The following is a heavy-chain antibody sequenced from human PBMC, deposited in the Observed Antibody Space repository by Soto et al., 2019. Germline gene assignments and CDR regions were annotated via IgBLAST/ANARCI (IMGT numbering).Heavy chain of an antibody. CDR1: GYIFTDYF. CDR3: AREAAYYQSSRDYWLSSFDL. V-gene: IGHV1-46*01. Sequence: QVQLEQSGAEVKKPGASVKISCKTYGYIFTDYFIHWVRQAPGQGLGWMGLVKSSGGGAVYAQDFQGRVTMTRDTSTSTAYMEVSSLRLDDTAVYFCAREAAYYQSSRDYWLSSFDLWGQGTPVTVSS. D-gene: IGHD3-10*01. J-gene: IGHJ4*02. CDR2: VKSSGGGA.